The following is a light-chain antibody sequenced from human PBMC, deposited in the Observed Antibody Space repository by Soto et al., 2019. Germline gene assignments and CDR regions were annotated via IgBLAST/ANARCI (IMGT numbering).Light chain of an antibody. Sequence: EIVLTQSPGTLSLSPGERATLPCRASQSVSSSYLAWYQQKPGQAPRLLIYGASSRATGIPDRFSGSGSGTDFTLTIGRLEPEDFAVYYCQQYGSSLSWTFGQGTKVDIK. CDR2: GAS. CDR3: QQYGSSLSWT. J-gene: IGKJ1*01. V-gene: IGKV3-20*01. CDR1: QSVSSSY.